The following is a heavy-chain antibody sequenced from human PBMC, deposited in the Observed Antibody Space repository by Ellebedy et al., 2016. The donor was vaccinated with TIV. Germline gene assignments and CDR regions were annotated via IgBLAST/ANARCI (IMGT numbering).Heavy chain of an antibody. V-gene: IGHV4-39*02. J-gene: IGHJ4*02. D-gene: IGHD1-1*01. CDR3: ARGYLGNYLDS. CDR2: IYYSGAT. Sequence: SETLSLTCTVSGGSLRSSNYYWAWIRQPPGKGLEWVGTIYYSGATYYNPSLKSRVTISVDTSKNHFSLKLTSVTAADTAVYYCARGYLGNYLDSWGQGTLITVSS. CDR1: GGSLRSSNYY.